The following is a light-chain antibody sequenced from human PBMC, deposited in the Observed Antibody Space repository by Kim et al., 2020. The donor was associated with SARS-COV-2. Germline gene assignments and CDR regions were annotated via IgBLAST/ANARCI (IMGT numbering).Light chain of an antibody. CDR1: RPNGGSHI. CDR3: ATWDYSLNGWV. J-gene: IGLJ3*02. V-gene: IGLV1-44*01. CDR2: NDN. Sequence: GQGVTISCSGSRPNGGSHIVNWFQQRPGTAPRLLLYNDNRRPAGVPDRFSGSRSGTSASLAISGLKSEDEADYYCATWDYSLNGWVFGGGTQLTVL.